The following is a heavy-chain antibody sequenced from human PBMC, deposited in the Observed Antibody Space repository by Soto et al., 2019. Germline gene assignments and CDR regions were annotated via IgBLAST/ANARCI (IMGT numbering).Heavy chain of an antibody. Sequence: PSETLSLTCTVSDGSISDYYWSWIRQPAGKGLEWIGRIFASGSTNSNPSLKSRVTMSVDTSKNQFSLRLSSVTAADTAVYYCARDGGRRMIASIDVWGRGTTVTVSS. CDR2: IFASGST. V-gene: IGHV4-4*07. CDR3: ARDGGRRMIASIDV. J-gene: IGHJ6*02. CDR1: DGSISDYY. D-gene: IGHD2-21*01.